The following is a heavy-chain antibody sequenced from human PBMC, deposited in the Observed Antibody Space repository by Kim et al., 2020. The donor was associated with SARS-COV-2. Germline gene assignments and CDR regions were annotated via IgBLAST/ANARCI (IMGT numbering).Heavy chain of an antibody. J-gene: IGHJ6*01. Sequence: SETLSLTCAVYGGSFSGYYWSWIRQPPGKGLEWIGEINHSGSTNYNPSLKSRVTISVDTSKNQFSLKLGFLTPRDRPGNTVGRGPGYSHGNHY. V-gene: IGHV4-34*06. CDR1: GGSFSGYY. D-gene: IGHD5-18*01. CDR3: GRGPGYSHGNHY. CDR2: INHSGST.